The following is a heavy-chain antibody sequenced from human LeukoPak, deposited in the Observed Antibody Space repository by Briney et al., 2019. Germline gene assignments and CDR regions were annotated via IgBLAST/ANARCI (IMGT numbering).Heavy chain of an antibody. V-gene: IGHV3-30*18. CDR3: AKGDSSGQLAYNWFDP. CDR2: ISYDGSKK. J-gene: IGHJ5*02. CDR1: GFTFSSYG. Sequence: GGSLRLSCAASGFTFSSYGMHWVRQAPGKGLEWVAVISYDGSKKYYADSVKGRFTISRDNSKNTLYLQMNSLRAEDTAVYYCAKGDSSGQLAYNWFDPWGQGTLVTVSS. D-gene: IGHD3-22*01.